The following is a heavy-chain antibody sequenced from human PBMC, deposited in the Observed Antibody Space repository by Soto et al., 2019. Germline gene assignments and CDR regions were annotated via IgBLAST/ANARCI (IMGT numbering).Heavy chain of an antibody. CDR2: VYYTGDS. V-gene: IGHV4-39*01. Sequence: PSDTLSLTCTVSGGSISTSTYYWGWIRQSPGKGLEWIGSVYYTGDSYYNPSLRSRVTISIDTSKNQFSLKVSSVTAADTAVYYCARLTAGPGDYWGQGTLVTVSS. J-gene: IGHJ4*02. CDR3: ARLTAGPGDY. D-gene: IGHD6-13*01. CDR1: GGSISTSTYY.